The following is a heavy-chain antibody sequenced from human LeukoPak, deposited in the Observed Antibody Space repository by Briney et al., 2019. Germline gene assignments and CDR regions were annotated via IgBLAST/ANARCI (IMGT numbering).Heavy chain of an antibody. CDR1: GFTFSTYN. Sequence: GESLRLSCAASGFTFSTYNMNWVRQAPGKGLEWVSSITSSSSYIYYADSVKGRFTISRDNAKSSLYLQMNSLRDEDTAVYYCARDPYSGNYGDYYYYYMDVWGKGTTVTISS. V-gene: IGHV3-21*01. D-gene: IGHD1-26*01. CDR2: ITSSSSYI. J-gene: IGHJ6*03. CDR3: ARDPYSGNYGDYYYYYMDV.